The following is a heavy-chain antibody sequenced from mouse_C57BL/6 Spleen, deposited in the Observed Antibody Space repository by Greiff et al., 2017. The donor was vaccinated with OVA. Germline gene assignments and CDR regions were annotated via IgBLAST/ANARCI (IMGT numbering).Heavy chain of an antibody. J-gene: IGHJ4*01. CDR3: ARRGDYYGSSLYYYAMDY. V-gene: IGHV1-69*01. CDR1: GYTFTSYW. CDR2: IDPSDSYT. D-gene: IGHD1-1*01. Sequence: QVQLQQSGAELVMPGASVKLSCKASGYTFTSYWMHWVKQRPGQGLEWIGEIDPSDSYTNYNQKFKGKSTLTVDKSSSTAYMQLSSLTSEDSAVYYCARRGDYYGSSLYYYAMDYWGQGTSVTVSS.